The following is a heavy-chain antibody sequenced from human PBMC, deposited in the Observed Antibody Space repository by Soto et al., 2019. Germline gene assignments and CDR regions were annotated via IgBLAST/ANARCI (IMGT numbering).Heavy chain of an antibody. V-gene: IGHV4-59*12. CDR3: ARDGVDYGGNSDITFYGMDV. Sequence: SETLSLTCSVSGDSISSSYWAWIRQPPGKGLEWIGYISYSGSTYYNPSLKSRVTISVDTSKNQFSLKLSSVTAADTAVYYCARDGVDYGGNSDITFYGMDVWGQGTTVTVSS. D-gene: IGHD4-17*01. CDR1: GDSISSSY. CDR2: ISYSGST. J-gene: IGHJ6*02.